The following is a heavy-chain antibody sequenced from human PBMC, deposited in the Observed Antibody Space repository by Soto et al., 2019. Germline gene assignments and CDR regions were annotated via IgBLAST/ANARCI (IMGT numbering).Heavy chain of an antibody. CDR2: ISSSSRYI. D-gene: IGHD5-12*01. J-gene: IGHJ6*03. CDR3: ASGIYSGYYGGCLYYYYYYMDV. Sequence: EVQLVESGGGLVKPGGSLRLSCAASGFTFSSYSMNWVRQAPGKGLEWVSSISSSSRYIYYADSVKGRFTISRDNAKNSLYLQMNGLRAEDTAVYYCASGIYSGYYGGCLYYYYYYMDVWGKGTTVTVSS. V-gene: IGHV3-21*01. CDR1: GFTFSSYS.